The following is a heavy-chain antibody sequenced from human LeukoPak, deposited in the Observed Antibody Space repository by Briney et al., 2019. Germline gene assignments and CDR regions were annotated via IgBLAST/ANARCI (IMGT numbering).Heavy chain of an antibody. CDR3: ARELEGTVTTWDY. CDR1: GYTFTGYY. Sequence: ASVKVSCKASGYTFTGYYMHWVRQAPGQGLEWMGWISAYNGNTNYSQKLQGRVTMTTDTSTSTAYMELRSVRSDDTAVYYCARELEGTVTTWDYWGQGTLVTVAS. V-gene: IGHV1-18*04. J-gene: IGHJ4*02. D-gene: IGHD4-17*01. CDR2: ISAYNGNT.